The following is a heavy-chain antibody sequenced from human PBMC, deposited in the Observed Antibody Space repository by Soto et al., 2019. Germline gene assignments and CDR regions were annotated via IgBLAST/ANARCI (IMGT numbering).Heavy chain of an antibody. Sequence: QVQLVQSGAEVKKPGSSVKVSCRASGGTFNSRTISWVRQAPGLGLEWMGGIMPMFGVTNYARKFQGRLTMTANESTTTAYMEVSSLTSDDMAVYYCAGEGVTSSMSLPWMGYHYYGLDVWGQGTTVIVSS. CDR1: GGTFNSRT. D-gene: IGHD2-2*01. CDR2: IMPMFGVT. J-gene: IGHJ6*02. CDR3: AGEGVTSSMSLPWMGYHYYGLDV. V-gene: IGHV1-69*12.